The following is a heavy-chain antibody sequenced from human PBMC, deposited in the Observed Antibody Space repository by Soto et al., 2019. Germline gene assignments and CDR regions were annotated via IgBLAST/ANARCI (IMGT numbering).Heavy chain of an antibody. CDR1: GGSFSSYA. CDR3: ARDLGCHKQQQISHYYGMDV. D-gene: IGHD6-13*01. Sequence: QVQLVQSGAEVKKPGSSVKVSCKASGGSFSSYAFNWVRQAPGQGLEWMAGIIPIFGTPNYAQKFQDRVTITADTSTSTAYMELSSLLYEDTAVYYCARDLGCHKQQQISHYYGMDVWGQGTTVTVSS. V-gene: IGHV1-69*06. J-gene: IGHJ6*02. CDR2: IIPIFGTP.